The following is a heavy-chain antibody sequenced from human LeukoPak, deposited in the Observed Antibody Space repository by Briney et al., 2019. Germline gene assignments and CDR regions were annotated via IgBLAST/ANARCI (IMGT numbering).Heavy chain of an antibody. Sequence: SETLSLTCTVSGGSISSYYWSWIRQPAGKGLEWIGRIYTSGSTNYNPSLKSRVTMSVDTSKNQFSLKLSSVTAADTAVYYCARDQYCSSTSCYTNFDYWGQGTLVTVSS. CDR2: IYTSGST. CDR1: GGSISSYY. CDR3: ARDQYCSSTSCYTNFDY. J-gene: IGHJ4*02. V-gene: IGHV4-4*07. D-gene: IGHD2-2*02.